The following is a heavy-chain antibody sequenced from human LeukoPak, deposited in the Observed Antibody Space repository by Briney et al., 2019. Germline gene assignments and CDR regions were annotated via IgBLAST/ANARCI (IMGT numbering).Heavy chain of an antibody. V-gene: IGHV3-7*01. CDR2: IKQDGGEK. CDR1: GFTFSNYW. Sequence: GGSLRLSCAASGFTFSNYWMSWVRQAPGKGLEWVANIKQDGGEKYYVDSVKGRFIISRDNAKNSLYLQMNSLRAEDTAVYYCARDYYDSSGYYYFDYWGQGTLVTVSS. J-gene: IGHJ4*02. D-gene: IGHD3-22*01. CDR3: ARDYYDSSGYYYFDY.